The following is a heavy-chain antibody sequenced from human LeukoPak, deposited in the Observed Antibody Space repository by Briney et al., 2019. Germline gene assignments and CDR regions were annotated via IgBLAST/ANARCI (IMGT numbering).Heavy chain of an antibody. J-gene: IGHJ4*02. Sequence: ASVKVSCKASGYTFTSYYMHWVRQAPGQGLEWMGIINPSGGSTSYAQRFQGRVTMTRDMSTSTVYMELSSLRSEDTAVYYCARVDPYSSGYYVGDYWGQGTLVTVSS. D-gene: IGHD3-22*01. CDR1: GYTFTSYY. CDR3: ARVDPYSSGYYVGDY. V-gene: IGHV1-46*01. CDR2: INPSGGST.